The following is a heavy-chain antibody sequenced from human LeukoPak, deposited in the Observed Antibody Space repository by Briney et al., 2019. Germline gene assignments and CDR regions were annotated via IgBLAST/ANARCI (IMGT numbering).Heavy chain of an antibody. CDR3: ASLLGYCSSTSCYTYDY. V-gene: IGHV4-34*01. CDR2: INHSGST. J-gene: IGHJ4*02. D-gene: IGHD2-2*02. CDR1: GGSFSGYY. Sequence: SETLSLTCAVYGGSFSGYYWSCIRHPAGKWLEWIGEINHSGSTTYNPSLKSRVTISVDTSKNQFSLKLSSVTAADTAVYYCASLLGYCSSTSCYTYDYWGQGTLVTVSS.